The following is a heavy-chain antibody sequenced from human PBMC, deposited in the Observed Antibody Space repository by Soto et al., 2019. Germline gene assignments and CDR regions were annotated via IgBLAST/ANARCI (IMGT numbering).Heavy chain of an antibody. CDR3: ARGLGSSWYERDY. CDR2: INHSGST. CDR1: GGSFSGYY. J-gene: IGHJ4*02. V-gene: IGHV4-34*01. D-gene: IGHD6-13*01. Sequence: QVQLQQWGAGLLKPSETLSLTCAVYGGSFSGYYWSWIRQPPGKGLEWIGEINHSGSTNYNPSLKSRVTISVDTSKNQFSLKLSSVTAADTAVYYCARGLGSSWYERDYWGKGTLVTVSS.